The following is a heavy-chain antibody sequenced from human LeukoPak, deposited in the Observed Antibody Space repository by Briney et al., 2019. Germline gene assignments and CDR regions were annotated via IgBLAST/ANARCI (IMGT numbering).Heavy chain of an antibody. V-gene: IGHV1-46*01. D-gene: IGHD2-8*01. J-gene: IGHJ4*02. CDR2: INPSGGST. CDR3: ARGTIGFDY. Sequence: WMGIINPSGGSTSYAQKFQGRVTMTRDTSTSTVYMELSSLRSEDTAVYYCARGTIGFDYWGQGTLVTVSS.